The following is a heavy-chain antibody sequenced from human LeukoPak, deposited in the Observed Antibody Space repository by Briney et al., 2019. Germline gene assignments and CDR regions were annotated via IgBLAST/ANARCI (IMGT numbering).Heavy chain of an antibody. J-gene: IGHJ3*02. CDR3: ARAIGYYDYVWGSYRETDAFDI. Sequence: SETLSLTCTVSGYSISSGYYWGWIRQPPGKGLEGIGSIYHSGGTYYNPSLKSRVTISVDTSKNQFSLKLSSVTAADTAVYYCARAIGYYDYVWGSYRETDAFDIWGQGTMVTVSS. V-gene: IGHV4-38-2*02. CDR1: GYSISSGYY. CDR2: IYHSGGT. D-gene: IGHD3-16*02.